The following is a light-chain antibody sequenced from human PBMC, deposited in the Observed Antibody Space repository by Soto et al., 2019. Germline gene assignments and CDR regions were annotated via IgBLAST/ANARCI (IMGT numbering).Light chain of an antibody. J-gene: IGKJ4*01. CDR3: QQYGSSPLT. Sequence: EIVLTQSPGTLSLSPGERATLSCRASQSVSSNYLAWYRQSPGQAPRLLIYGASSRATGIPDRFSGSGSGTDFTLTISRLEPEDFAVYYCQQYGSSPLTFGGGTKVEIK. CDR1: QSVSSNY. V-gene: IGKV3-20*01. CDR2: GAS.